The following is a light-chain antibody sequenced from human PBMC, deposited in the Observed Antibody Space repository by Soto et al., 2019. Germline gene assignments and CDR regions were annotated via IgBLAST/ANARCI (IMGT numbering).Light chain of an antibody. CDR2: SNN. Sequence: QSVLTQPPSASGTPGQRVTISCSGSSSNIGTNSVNWYQQLPGPAPKLLIYSNNQRPSGVPDRFSGSKSGTSASLAISGLQSDDEANYYCATWDDRVSGWVFGGGTKVTVL. CDR3: ATWDDRVSGWV. V-gene: IGLV1-44*01. J-gene: IGLJ3*02. CDR1: SSNIGTNS.